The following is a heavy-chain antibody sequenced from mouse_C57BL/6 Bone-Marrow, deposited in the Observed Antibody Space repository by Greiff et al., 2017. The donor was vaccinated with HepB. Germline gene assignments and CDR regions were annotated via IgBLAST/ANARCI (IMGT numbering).Heavy chain of an antibody. D-gene: IGHD2-14*01. V-gene: IGHV5-6*01. J-gene: IGHJ2*01. CDR2: INTGGTYT. CDR1: GFTFSTSG. Sequence: EVKVVESGGDLVKPGGSLKLSCVASGFTFSTSGMSWVRQTPDKRLEWVATINTGGTYTYYPDSVKGRFTISKDTAKNTLFLQMSSLKSEDSAIYFCARDRFGYYFDYWGRGTTLTVTS. CDR3: ARDRFGYYFDY.